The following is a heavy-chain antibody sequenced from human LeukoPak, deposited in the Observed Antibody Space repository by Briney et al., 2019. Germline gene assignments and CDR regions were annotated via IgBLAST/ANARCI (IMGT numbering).Heavy chain of an antibody. CDR1: GYTFTGYY. J-gene: IGHJ5*02. CDR2: INPNSGGT. D-gene: IGHD6-13*01. Sequence: GASVKVSCKASGYTFTGYYMHWVRQAPGQGLEWMGWINPNSGGTNYAQKFKGRVTMTRDTSISTAYMELNRLRSDDTAVYYCAREWLGWGQQPTFDPWGQGTLVTVSS. CDR3: AREWLGWGQQPTFDP. V-gene: IGHV1-2*02.